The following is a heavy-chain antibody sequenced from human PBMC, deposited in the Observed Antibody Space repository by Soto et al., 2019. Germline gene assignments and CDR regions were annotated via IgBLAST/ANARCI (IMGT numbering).Heavy chain of an antibody. V-gene: IGHV3-74*01. CDR3: VRDRDTYGSGMMDV. J-gene: IGHJ6*02. CDR1: GFTFSTFW. Sequence: EMQLVESGGGLVQPGGSLRLSCAASGFTFSTFWMHWVRQAPGKGLMWVSRVKSDGSSTSNADSVKGRFTITIDNAKNTLYLQMNSLRGEDTAVYYCVRDRDTYGSGMMDVWGLGTTVTVSS. D-gene: IGHD3-10*01. CDR2: VKSDGSST.